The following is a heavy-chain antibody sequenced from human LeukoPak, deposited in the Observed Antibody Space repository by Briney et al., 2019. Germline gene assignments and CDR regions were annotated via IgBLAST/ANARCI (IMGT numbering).Heavy chain of an antibody. CDR2: RRNKPNRYST. V-gene: IGHV3-72*01. CDR1: GFTFSDHY. D-gene: IGHD5-24*01. Sequence: GGSLRLPCAASGFTFSDHYMDWLRQAPGKGLEWIGRRRNKPNRYSTEYAASVRGRFTVSRDESKNLLFREMSSLKAEDTAVYYCVRGRNGFDNWGQGPLVTVS. CDR3: VRGRNGFDN. J-gene: IGHJ4*02.